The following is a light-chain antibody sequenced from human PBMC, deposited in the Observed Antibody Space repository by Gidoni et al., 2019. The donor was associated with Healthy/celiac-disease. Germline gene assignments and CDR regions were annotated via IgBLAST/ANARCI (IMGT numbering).Light chain of an antibody. CDR2: DVR. CDR3: SSYTSSSTPFYV. Sequence: QSALTQPASGSGSPGQSITISCTGTGSDVGGYNYVSWYQQHPGKAPKLMIYDVRNRPSGVSNRFSGSKSGNTASLTISGLQAEDEADYYCSSYTSSSTPFYVFGTGPKVTVL. CDR1: GSDVGGYNY. V-gene: IGLV2-14*01. J-gene: IGLJ1*01.